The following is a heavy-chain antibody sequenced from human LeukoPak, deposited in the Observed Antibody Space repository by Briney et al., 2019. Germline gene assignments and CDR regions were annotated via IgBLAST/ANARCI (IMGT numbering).Heavy chain of an antibody. CDR3: AREREGIAVAGTFDY. CDR2: ISAYNGNT. J-gene: IGHJ4*02. Sequence: ASVEVSCKASGYTFTSYGISWVRQAPGQGLEWMGWISAYNGNTNYAQKLQGRVTMTTDTSTSTAYMELRSLRSDDTAVYYCAREREGIAVAGTFDYWGQGTLVTVSS. V-gene: IGHV1-18*01. CDR1: GYTFTSYG. D-gene: IGHD6-19*01.